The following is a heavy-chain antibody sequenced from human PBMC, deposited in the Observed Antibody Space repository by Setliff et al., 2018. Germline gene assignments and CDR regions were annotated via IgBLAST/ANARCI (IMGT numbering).Heavy chain of an antibody. CDR1: GGSISSYQ. Sequence: PSETLSLTCTGSGGSISSYQWSWIRQPAGKGLEWIGHIYIGGSANYNPSLKSRVTMSIDTSKNQFSLKLSSVTAADTAVYYCARGVILARGVQNGMDVWGQGTTVTVSS. J-gene: IGHJ6*02. D-gene: IGHD3-10*01. V-gene: IGHV4-4*07. CDR2: IYIGGSA. CDR3: ARGVILARGVQNGMDV.